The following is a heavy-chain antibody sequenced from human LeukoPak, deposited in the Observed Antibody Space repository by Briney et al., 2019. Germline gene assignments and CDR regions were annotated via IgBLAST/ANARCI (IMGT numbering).Heavy chain of an antibody. Sequence: GGSLRLSCAASGFTFSSYAMSWVRQAPGKGLEWVSGILSSGGSTYYADSVKGRFTISRDNSKKTLALQMNNLKVDDTALYYCARSEKGTIYYYFVSWGQGSLVAVSS. V-gene: IGHV3-23*01. CDR1: GFTFSSYA. D-gene: IGHD1/OR15-1a*01. CDR3: ARSEKGTIYYYFVS. CDR2: ILSSGGST. J-gene: IGHJ4*02.